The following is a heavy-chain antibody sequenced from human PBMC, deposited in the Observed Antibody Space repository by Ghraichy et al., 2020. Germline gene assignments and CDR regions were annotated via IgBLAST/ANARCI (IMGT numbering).Heavy chain of an antibody. CDR3: ASGIVVVVAAKPTTDAFYI. CDR1: GGTFSSYA. V-gene: IGHV1-69*13. J-gene: IGHJ3*02. Sequence: SVKVSCKASGGTFSSYAISWVRQAPGQGLEWMGGIIPIFGTANYAQKFQGRVTITADESTSTAYMELSSLRSEDTAVYYCASGIVVVVAAKPTTDAFYIWGQGTIVTVSS. D-gene: IGHD2-15*01. CDR2: IIPIFGTA.